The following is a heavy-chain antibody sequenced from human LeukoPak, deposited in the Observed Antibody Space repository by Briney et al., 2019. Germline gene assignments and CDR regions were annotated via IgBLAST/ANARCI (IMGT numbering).Heavy chain of an antibody. D-gene: IGHD3-16*01. CDR3: ASAPRQASIGGLDY. J-gene: IGHJ4*02. CDR2: MYYSGYS. CDR1: GGSITSYY. Sequence: SETLSLTCTVSGGSITSYYWSWIRQPPGKGLEWIGYMYYSGYSTYNPSLKSRVTISVDTSKNHFSLNLKSVTAADTALYYCASAPRQASIGGLDYWGQGTLVTVSS. V-gene: IGHV4-59*08.